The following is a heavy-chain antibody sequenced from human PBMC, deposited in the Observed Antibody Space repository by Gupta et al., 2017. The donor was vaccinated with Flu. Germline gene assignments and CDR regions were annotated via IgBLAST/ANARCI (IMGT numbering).Heavy chain of an antibody. CDR2: IKNKGKNYAT. Sequence: EVQLVESGGGLVQPGGSLRLSCAASGFTFSDPYMDWVRQAPGKGLEWVGRIKNKGKNYATQYAASVKDRFIISRDDSNNSLYLQMNSLKTEDTAIYYCIRDWNTAMFDWGQGALVTVSS. D-gene: IGHD5-18*01. V-gene: IGHV3-72*01. CDR1: GFTFSDPY. J-gene: IGHJ4*02. CDR3: IRDWNTAMFD.